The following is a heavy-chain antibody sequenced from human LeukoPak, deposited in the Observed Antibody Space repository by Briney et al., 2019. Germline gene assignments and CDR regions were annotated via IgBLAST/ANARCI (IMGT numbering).Heavy chain of an antibody. J-gene: IGHJ4*02. V-gene: IGHV1-69*15. D-gene: IGHD3-10*01. CDR2: IIPIFGTA. CDR3: APYGSGSRDY. CDR1: GGTFSSYA. Sequence: SVKVSCKXSGGTFSSYAISWVRQAPGQGLEWMGRIIPIFGTANYSQKFQSRGTITADESTSTAYMELSSLRSEDTAVYYCAPYGSGSRDYWGQGTLVTVSS.